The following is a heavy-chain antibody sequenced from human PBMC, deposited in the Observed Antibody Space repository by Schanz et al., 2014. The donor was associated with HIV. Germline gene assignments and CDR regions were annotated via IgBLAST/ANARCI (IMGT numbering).Heavy chain of an antibody. D-gene: IGHD1-26*01. CDR3: ARGRYSGSYYNY. V-gene: IGHV1-8*01. CDR2: VNPKSGNT. CDR1: GYIFTSNG. Sequence: QVQLVQSGAEVKKPGASVRVSCKTSGYIFTSNGISWVRQAPGQGLEWMGWVNPKSGNTGYAQKFQGRVTMTRNTSISTAYMELSSLGSEDTAMYYCARGRYSGSYYNYWGQGTLVTVSS. J-gene: IGHJ4*02.